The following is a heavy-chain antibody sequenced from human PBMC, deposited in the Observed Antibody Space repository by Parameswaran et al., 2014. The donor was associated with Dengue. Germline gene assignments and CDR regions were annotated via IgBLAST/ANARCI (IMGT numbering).Heavy chain of an antibody. V-gene: IGHV2-5*02. CDR3: AHSHGVASDGLDI. D-gene: IGHD3-3*01. J-gene: IGHJ3*02. CDR2: IYWDDDK. CDR1: GFSLSTSGVG. Sequence: LPGSGPTLVKPTEDPHADLHRSGFSLSTSGVGVAWIRQPPGKTLEWLALIYWDDDKRYHPSLKSRLTITKDTSKNHVVLKMSDMDPVDTGTYYCAHSHGVASDGLDIWGQGTMVTVSS.